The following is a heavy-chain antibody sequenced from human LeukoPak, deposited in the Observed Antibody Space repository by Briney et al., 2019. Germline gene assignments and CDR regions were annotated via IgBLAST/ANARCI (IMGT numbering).Heavy chain of an antibody. J-gene: IGHJ6*03. V-gene: IGHV1-69-2*01. CDR3: ATDPDPYYYYYMDV. CDR1: GYTFTDYY. Sequence: GASVKVSCKASGYTFTDYYMHWVQQAPGKGLEWMGRVDPEDGETIYAEKFQGRVTITADTSTDTAYMELSSLRSEDTAVYYCATDPDPYYYYYMDVWGKGTTVTVSS. CDR2: VDPEDGET.